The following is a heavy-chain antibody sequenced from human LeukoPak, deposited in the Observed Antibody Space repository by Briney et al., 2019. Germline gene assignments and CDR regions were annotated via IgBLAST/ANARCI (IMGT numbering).Heavy chain of an antibody. Sequence: ASVKVSCKASGGTFSSYGISWVRQAPGQGLEWMGWISAYNGNTNYVQKLQGRVTMTTDTSTSTAYMELRSLRSDDTAVYYCARDKLYGDYGTHYFDYWGQGTLVTVSS. V-gene: IGHV1-18*01. J-gene: IGHJ4*02. D-gene: IGHD4-17*01. CDR3: ARDKLYGDYGTHYFDY. CDR1: GGTFSSYG. CDR2: ISAYNGNT.